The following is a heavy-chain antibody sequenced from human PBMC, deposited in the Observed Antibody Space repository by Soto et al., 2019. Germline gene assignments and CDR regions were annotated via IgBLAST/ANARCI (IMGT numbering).Heavy chain of an antibody. Sequence: QVQLQESGPGLVKPSQTLSLTCTVSGGSISSGDYYWSWIRQPPGKGLEWVGYISNSGSTYYNPSLKSRVTISVDTSKNQFSLKLSSVTAADTALYDCARDPRFHWNGVGVGYWGQGTLVTVSS. CDR3: ARDPRFHWNGVGVGY. CDR1: GGSISSGDYY. J-gene: IGHJ4*02. CDR2: ISNSGST. D-gene: IGHD1-1*01. V-gene: IGHV4-30-4*01.